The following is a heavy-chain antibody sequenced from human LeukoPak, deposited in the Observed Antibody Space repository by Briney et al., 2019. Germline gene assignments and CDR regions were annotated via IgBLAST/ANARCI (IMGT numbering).Heavy chain of an antibody. Sequence: ASVKVSCKASGYTFIDYYIHWVRQAPGQGLEWMGRIHPNSAATEYAENFHGRVTMTRDTSISTAYMELSRVTSDDTAVYYCARDLPSTSNWELDYWGQGTLVTVSS. D-gene: IGHD7-27*01. J-gene: IGHJ4*02. CDR1: GYTFIDYY. CDR3: ARDLPSTSNWELDY. V-gene: IGHV1-2*06. CDR2: IHPNSAAT.